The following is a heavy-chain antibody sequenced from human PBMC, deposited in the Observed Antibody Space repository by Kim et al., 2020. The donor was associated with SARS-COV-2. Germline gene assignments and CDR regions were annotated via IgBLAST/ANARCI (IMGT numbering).Heavy chain of an antibody. CDR1: GFTFSSYG. Sequence: GGSLRLSCAASGFTFSSYGMHWVRQAPGKGLEWVAVIWYDGSNKYYADSVKGRFTISRDNSKNTLYLQMNSLRAEDTAVYYCAKEGFGELGYFDLWGRGTLVTVSS. J-gene: IGHJ2*01. V-gene: IGHV3-33*06. CDR3: AKEGFGELGYFDL. D-gene: IGHD3-10*01. CDR2: IWYDGSNK.